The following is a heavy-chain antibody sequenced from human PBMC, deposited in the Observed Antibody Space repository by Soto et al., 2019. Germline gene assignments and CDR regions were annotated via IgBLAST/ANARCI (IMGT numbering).Heavy chain of an antibody. J-gene: IGHJ6*02. CDR1: GGSFSGYY. CDR3: ARGYCSSTSCSLTPNYYGMDV. V-gene: IGHV4-34*01. D-gene: IGHD2-2*01. Sequence: PSETLSLTCAVYGGSFSGYYWSWIRQPPGKGLEWIGEINHSGSTNCNPSLKSRVTISVDTSKNQFSLKLSSVTAADTAVYYCARGYCSSTSCSLTPNYYGMDVWGPGTTVTVSS. CDR2: INHSGST.